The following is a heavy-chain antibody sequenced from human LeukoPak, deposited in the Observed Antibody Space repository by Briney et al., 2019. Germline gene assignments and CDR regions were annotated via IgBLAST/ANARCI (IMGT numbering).Heavy chain of an antibody. CDR2: INPNSGAT. CDR1: GYTFIDYY. Sequence: ASVTVSCKSSGYTFIDYYIHWVRQASGQGLEWMGWINPNSGATKYAQKFQGRVSMTRDTSINTAYMDLTNLRSDDTAIFYCARVKKLMPEFEFWGQGTLVTVSS. V-gene: IGHV1-2*02. D-gene: IGHD2-2*01. J-gene: IGHJ4*02. CDR3: ARVKKLMPEFEF.